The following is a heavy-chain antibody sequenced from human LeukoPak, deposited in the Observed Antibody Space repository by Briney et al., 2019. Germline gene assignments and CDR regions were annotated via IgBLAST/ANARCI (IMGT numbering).Heavy chain of an antibody. Sequence: SVKVSCKASGGTFSSYAISWVRQAPGQGLEWMGRIIPILGIANYAQKFQGRVTITADKSTSTAYMELSSLRSEDTAVYYCAREGRRSSGSYYNGGAAYFDYWGQGTLVTVSS. CDR3: AREGRRSSGSYYNGGAAYFDY. V-gene: IGHV1-69*04. J-gene: IGHJ4*02. CDR1: GGTFSSYA. D-gene: IGHD3-10*01. CDR2: IIPILGIA.